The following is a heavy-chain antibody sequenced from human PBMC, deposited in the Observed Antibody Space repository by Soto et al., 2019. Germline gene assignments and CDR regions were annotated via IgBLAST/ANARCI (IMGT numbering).Heavy chain of an antibody. Sequence: DVQLVESGGGLVQPGRSLRLSCAASGFTFDDYAMHWVRQAPGKGLEWVSGISWNSGSIGYADSVKGRFTISRDNAKNSLYLQMNSLRAEDTALYYCAKELVGAAHFDYWGQGTLVTVSS. D-gene: IGHD1-26*01. V-gene: IGHV3-9*01. J-gene: IGHJ4*02. CDR1: GFTFDDYA. CDR3: AKELVGAAHFDY. CDR2: ISWNSGSI.